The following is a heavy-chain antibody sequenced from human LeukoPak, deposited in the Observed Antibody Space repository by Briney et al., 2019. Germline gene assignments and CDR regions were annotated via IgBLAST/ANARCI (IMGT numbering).Heavy chain of an antibody. Sequence: GGSLRLSCAASGFIFGDYSMNWVRQPPGKGLEWISYIGIDSGNTKYADSVKGGFTISADNAKNSLYLQMNSLRVEDTAVYYCARDHNFAFDNWGQGTLVTVSS. CDR3: ARDHNFAFDN. J-gene: IGHJ4*02. CDR2: IGIDSGNT. V-gene: IGHV3-11*06. D-gene: IGHD5-24*01. CDR1: GFIFGDYS.